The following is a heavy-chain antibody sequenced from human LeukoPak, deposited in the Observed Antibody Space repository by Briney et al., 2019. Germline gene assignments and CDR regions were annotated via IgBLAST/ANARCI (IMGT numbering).Heavy chain of an antibody. V-gene: IGHV4-59*08. CDR1: GGSNSNYY. CDR2: INYSGRT. D-gene: IGHD6-25*01. CDR3: ARTISGWHYFDF. J-gene: IGHJ4*02. Sequence: SETLSLTCSVSGGSNSNYYWSWIRQPPGKGLEWIGYINYSGRTDYNPSLESRVTISVDTSRNQFSLKLSSVTAADTAVFYCARTISGWHYFDFWGQGILVTVSS.